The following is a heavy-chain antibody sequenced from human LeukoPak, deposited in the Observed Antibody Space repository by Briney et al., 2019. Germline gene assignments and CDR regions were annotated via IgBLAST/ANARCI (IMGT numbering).Heavy chain of an antibody. CDR3: AKEAGTGWFDP. Sequence: GGSLRLSCAASGFTVSNNYMSWVRQAPGKGLEWASVIYSGGTTYYADSVKGRFTISRDNSKNTLYLQMNSLRAEDTAVYYCAKEAGTGWFDPWGQGTLVTVSS. CDR2: IYSGGTT. CDR1: GFTVSNNY. J-gene: IGHJ5*02. V-gene: IGHV3-53*01. D-gene: IGHD6-13*01.